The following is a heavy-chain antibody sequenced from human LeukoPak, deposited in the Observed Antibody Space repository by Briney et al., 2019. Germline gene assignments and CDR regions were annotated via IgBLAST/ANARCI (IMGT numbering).Heavy chain of an antibody. CDR3: ARDESYGAFDI. V-gene: IGHV3-21*01. CDR1: GFTFSSYS. D-gene: IGHD1-26*01. J-gene: IGHJ3*02. Sequence: GGSLRLSCAASGFTFSSYSMTWVRQAPGKGLEWVSSISSSGSYIYYADSVKGRFTISRDNAKNSLYLQMNSLRAEDTAVYYCARDESYGAFDIWGQGTMVTVSS. CDR2: ISSSGSYI.